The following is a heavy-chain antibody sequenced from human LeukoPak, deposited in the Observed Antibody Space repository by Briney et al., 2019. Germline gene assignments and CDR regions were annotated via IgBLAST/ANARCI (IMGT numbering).Heavy chain of an antibody. J-gene: IGHJ4*02. CDR1: GYTFTSYG. CDR2: ISAYNGNT. V-gene: IGHV1-18*01. D-gene: IGHD6-13*01. CDR3: ARDPAAAGRPVDY. Sequence: ASVKVSCKASGYTFTSYGISWVRQAPGQGLEWMGWISAYNGNTNYAQKLQGRVTMTTDTSTSTAYVELRSLRSDDTAVYYCARDPAAAGRPVDYWGQGTLVTVSS.